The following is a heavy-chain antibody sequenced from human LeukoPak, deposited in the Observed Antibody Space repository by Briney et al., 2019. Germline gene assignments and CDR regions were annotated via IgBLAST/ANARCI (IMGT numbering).Heavy chain of an antibody. D-gene: IGHD1-26*01. CDR3: ARDSELGAFDY. V-gene: IGHV3-11*04. CDR2: ISSSGSTI. CDR1: GFTFSDYY. Sequence: GGSLRLSCAASGFTFSDYYMSWIRQAPGKGLDWVSYISSSGSTIYYADSVKGRFTISRDNAKNSLYLQMNSLRAEDTAVYYCARDSELGAFDYWGQGTLVTVSS. J-gene: IGHJ4*02.